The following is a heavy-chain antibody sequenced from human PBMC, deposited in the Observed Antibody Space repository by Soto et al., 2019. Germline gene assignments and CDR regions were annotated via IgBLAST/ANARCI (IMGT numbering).Heavy chain of an antibody. CDR1: GGSISSEGYY. Sequence: QVPLQESGPGLVKPSQTLSLTCTVSGGSISSEGYYWNWFRQLPGKGLEWIGDIYYSGTTYHNPSLRSRLTISGDASKNQFSLKLSSVTAADTALYYCARGRGYSYGPYYFDYWGQGTLVTVSS. CDR2: IYYSGTT. D-gene: IGHD5-18*01. V-gene: IGHV4-31*03. J-gene: IGHJ4*02. CDR3: ARGRGYSYGPYYFDY.